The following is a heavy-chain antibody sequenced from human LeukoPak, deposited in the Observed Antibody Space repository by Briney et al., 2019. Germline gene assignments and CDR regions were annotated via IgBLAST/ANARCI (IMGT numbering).Heavy chain of an antibody. J-gene: IGHJ4*01. CDR1: GFTFSNSA. Sequence: GGSLRLSCAASGFTFSNSAMSWVRQAPGEGLEWVSTLSGSGITTYYADSVKGRFTISRDNSKNTLYLQMNSLRAEDTAVYYCAKGIYSSGWSYFDYWGHGTLITVSS. V-gene: IGHV3-23*01. CDR2: LSGSGITT. CDR3: AKGIYSSGWSYFDY. D-gene: IGHD6-19*01.